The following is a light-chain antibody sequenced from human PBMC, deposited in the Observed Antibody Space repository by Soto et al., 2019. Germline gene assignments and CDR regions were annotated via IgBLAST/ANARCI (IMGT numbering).Light chain of an antibody. CDR3: QQYGSSPPT. CDR1: QIISTW. CDR2: GAS. Sequence: DIQMTQSPSTLSASVGDRVTITCRASQIISTWLAWYQQKPGKTPKVLIYGASSLESGVPSRFSGSGSGTEFSLTISSLQPDDFATYYCQQYGSSPPTFGQGTKV. J-gene: IGKJ1*01. V-gene: IGKV1-5*01.